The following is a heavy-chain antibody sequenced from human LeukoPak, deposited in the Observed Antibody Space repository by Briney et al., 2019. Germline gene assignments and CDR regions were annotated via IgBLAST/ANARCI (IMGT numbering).Heavy chain of an antibody. Sequence: ASVKVSCKVSGYTFTSYDINWVRQATGQGLEWMGWMNPNSGNTGYAQKFQGRVTMSRNTSISTAYMELSSLRSEDTAVYYCARGGGYCSSTSCFNYYYYGMDVWGQGTTVTVSS. D-gene: IGHD2-2*01. V-gene: IGHV1-8*01. CDR2: MNPNSGNT. CDR1: GYTFTSYD. J-gene: IGHJ6*02. CDR3: ARGGGYCSSTSCFNYYYYGMDV.